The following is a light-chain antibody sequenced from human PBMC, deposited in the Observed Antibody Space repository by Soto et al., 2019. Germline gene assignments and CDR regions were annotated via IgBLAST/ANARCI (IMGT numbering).Light chain of an antibody. V-gene: IGKV3-20*01. CDR1: QSISSSY. Sequence: EIVLAQSPGTLSLSPGERATLSCRASQSISSSYLAWYQQKPGQAPRLLIYGTSSRAPGIPARFSGNGSGTDVTLPISRLEPEDFAVYYCQQYGGSPPVTFGPGTKVDIK. CDR3: QQYGGSPPVT. J-gene: IGKJ3*01. CDR2: GTS.